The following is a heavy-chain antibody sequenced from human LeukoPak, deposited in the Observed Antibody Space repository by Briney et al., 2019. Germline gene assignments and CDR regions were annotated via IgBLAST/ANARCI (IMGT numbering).Heavy chain of an antibody. CDR3: ARDYGSDY. D-gene: IGHD4-17*01. J-gene: IGHJ4*02. CDR1: AFTFSSYW. Sequence: PGGSLRLSCAGSAFTFSSYWMTWVRQAPGKGLEWVANIKQDGSEKYYVDSVKGRFTISRDNAKYSLYLQMNSLRAEDTAVYYCARDYGSDYWGQGTLVTVSS. CDR2: IKQDGSEK. V-gene: IGHV3-7*01.